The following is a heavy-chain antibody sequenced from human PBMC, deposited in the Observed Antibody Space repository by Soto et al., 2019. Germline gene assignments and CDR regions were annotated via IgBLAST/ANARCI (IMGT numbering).Heavy chain of an antibody. CDR1: GYTFTGYY. Sequence: ASVKVSCKASGYTFTGYYMHWVRQAPGQGLEWMGWINPNSGGTNYAQKFQGWVTMTRDTSISTAYMELSRLRSDDTAVYYCAREMGIAAAGTPPFYYSYGMDVWGQGTTVTVSS. D-gene: IGHD6-13*01. V-gene: IGHV1-2*04. CDR2: INPNSGGT. CDR3: AREMGIAAAGTPPFYYSYGMDV. J-gene: IGHJ6*02.